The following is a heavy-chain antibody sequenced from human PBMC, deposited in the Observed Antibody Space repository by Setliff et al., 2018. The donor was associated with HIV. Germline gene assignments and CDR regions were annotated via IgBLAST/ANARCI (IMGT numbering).Heavy chain of an antibody. CDR3: AKRPGIAADGHVDY. V-gene: IGHV3-23*01. D-gene: IGHD6-13*01. Sequence: LSLTCTVSGGSISSHYWSWIRQAPGKGLEWISSIDGRDDTTYYADSVKGRFTVSRDNSKNTLYLQMNSLRAEDTAVFYCAKRPGIAADGHVDYWGQGTLVTVSS. CDR1: GGSISSHY. J-gene: IGHJ4*02. CDR2: IDGRDDTT.